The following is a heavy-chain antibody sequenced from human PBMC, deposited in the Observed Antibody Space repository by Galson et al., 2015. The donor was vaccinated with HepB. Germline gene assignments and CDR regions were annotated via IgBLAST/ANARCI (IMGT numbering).Heavy chain of an antibody. Sequence: SVKVSCKASGYTFSSFGISWVRQAPGQGLEWMGWISAYNGNRNYGQKFQGRVTMITDTSTSTAYMELRSLRSDDTAMYYCVRDIGAAGTPPPFDYWGQGTLVTVSS. CDR2: ISAYNGNR. V-gene: IGHV1-18*01. CDR1: GYTFSSFG. D-gene: IGHD6-25*01. CDR3: VRDIGAAGTPPPFDY. J-gene: IGHJ4*02.